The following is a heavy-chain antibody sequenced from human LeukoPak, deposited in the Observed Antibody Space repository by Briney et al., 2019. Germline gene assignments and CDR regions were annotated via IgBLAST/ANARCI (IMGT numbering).Heavy chain of an antibody. V-gene: IGHV3-30-3*01. CDR2: ISYDGSNK. Sequence: GGSLRLSCAASGFTFSSYAMHWVRQAPGKGLEWVAVISYDGSNKYYADSVKGRFTISRDNSKNTLYLQMNRLRAEDTAVYYCARPEFDILTGYYSLFDYWGQGTLVTVSS. J-gene: IGHJ4*02. D-gene: IGHD3-9*01. CDR3: ARPEFDILTGYYSLFDY. CDR1: GFTFSSYA.